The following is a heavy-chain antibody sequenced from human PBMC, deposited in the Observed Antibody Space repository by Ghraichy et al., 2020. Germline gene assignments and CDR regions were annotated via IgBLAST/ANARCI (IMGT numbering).Heavy chain of an antibody. J-gene: IGHJ4*02. CDR2: IYYSGST. V-gene: IGHV4-39*01. CDR1: GGSISSSSYY. Sequence: ESLNISCTVSGGSISSSSYYWGWIRQPPGKGLEWIGSIYYSGSTYYNPSLKSRVTISVDTSKNQFSLKLSSVTAADTAVYYCARRGRWELLRYFDYWGQGTLVTVSS. CDR3: ARRGRWELLRYFDY. D-gene: IGHD1-26*01.